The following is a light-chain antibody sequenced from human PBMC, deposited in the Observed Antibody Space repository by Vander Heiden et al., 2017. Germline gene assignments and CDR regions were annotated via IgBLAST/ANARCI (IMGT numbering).Light chain of an antibody. CDR1: SSNIGSNA. CDR2: YNI. CDR3: AAWDDSLNGVV. Sequence: QSVLTQPPSASGTPGRRVTIFCSGGSSNIGSNAVNWYQQLPETAPKLLIYYNIQRPSGVPDRFSGSKSGTSASLAISGLQSEDEATYYCAAWDDSLNGVVFGGGTKVTVL. V-gene: IGLV1-44*01. J-gene: IGLJ2*01.